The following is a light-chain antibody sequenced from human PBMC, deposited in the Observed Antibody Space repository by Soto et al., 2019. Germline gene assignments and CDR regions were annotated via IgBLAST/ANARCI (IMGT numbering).Light chain of an antibody. CDR2: GNS. Sequence: QSVRTQAPSVSGAPGQRGTISCTGSSSNIGAGYDVHWYQQLPGTAPKLLIYGNSNRPSGVPDRFSGSKSGTSASLAITGLQAEDEADYYCQSYDSSLSGFYVFGTGTKVTVL. CDR3: QSYDSSLSGFYV. J-gene: IGLJ1*01. CDR1: SSNIGAGYD. V-gene: IGLV1-40*01.